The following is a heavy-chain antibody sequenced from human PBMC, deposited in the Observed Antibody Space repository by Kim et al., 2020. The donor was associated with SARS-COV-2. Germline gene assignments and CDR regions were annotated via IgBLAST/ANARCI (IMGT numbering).Heavy chain of an antibody. D-gene: IGHD2-21*02. J-gene: IGHJ4*02. V-gene: IGHV3-23*01. CDR1: GFTFSSYA. Sequence: GGSLRLSCAASGFTFSSYALSWVRQAPGKGLEWVSGISASGGDTSYADSVQGCFTISRDNSKNALNLEMNSLRVEDTALYYCAEVTAITAPFYDYWGQGTPVTVSS. CDR2: ISASGGDT. CDR3: AEVTAITAPFYDY.